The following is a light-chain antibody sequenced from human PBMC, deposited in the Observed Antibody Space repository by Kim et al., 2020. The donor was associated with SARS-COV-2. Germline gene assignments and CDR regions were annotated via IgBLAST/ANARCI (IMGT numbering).Light chain of an antibody. Sequence: EIVLTQSPATLSLSPGERATLSCRASQIVSRYLAWYQHKPGQAPRLLIYDASNRATGIPARFSGSGSGTDFTLTISSLEPEDFAVYYCQQRSNWWTFGQGTKVDIK. V-gene: IGKV3-11*01. CDR2: DAS. J-gene: IGKJ1*01. CDR1: QIVSRY. CDR3: QQRSNWWT.